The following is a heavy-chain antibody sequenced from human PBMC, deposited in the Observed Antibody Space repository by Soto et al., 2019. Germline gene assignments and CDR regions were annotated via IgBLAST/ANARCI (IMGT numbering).Heavy chain of an antibody. D-gene: IGHD3-3*01. V-gene: IGHV3-66*01. CDR2: IYSGGTT. J-gene: IGHJ4*02. Sequence: EVQLVESGGDLVQPGGSLRLSCAASGFTVSSNYMTWVRQAPGKGLEWVSIIYSGGTTYYADSVKGRFTISRDNSKNTLYVQMNSLRDEDTAVYYCAGGVTKRYFDYWGQGTLVTVSS. CDR1: GFTVSSNY. CDR3: AGGVTKRYFDY.